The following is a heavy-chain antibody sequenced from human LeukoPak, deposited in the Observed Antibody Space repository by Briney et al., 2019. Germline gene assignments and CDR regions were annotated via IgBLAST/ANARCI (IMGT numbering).Heavy chain of an antibody. CDR1: GGTFSSYA. D-gene: IGHD2-15*01. J-gene: IGHJ4*02. Sequence: SVKVSCKASGGTFSSYAISWVRQAPGQGLEWMGGIIPIFCTANYAQKFQGRVTITADESTSTAYMELSSLRSEDTAVCYCARARELGYCSGGSCYSRYYFDYWGQGTLVTVSS. CDR3: ARARELGYCSGGSCYSRYYFDY. V-gene: IGHV1-69*13. CDR2: IIPIFCTA.